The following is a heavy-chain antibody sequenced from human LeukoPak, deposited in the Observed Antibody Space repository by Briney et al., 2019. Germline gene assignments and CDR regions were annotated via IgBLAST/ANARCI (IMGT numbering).Heavy chain of an antibody. Sequence: PSETLSLTCTVSGGSISSGGYYWSWIRQHPGKGLEWIGYIYYSGSTYYNPSLKSRVTISVDTSKNQFSLKLSSVTAADTAVYYCARGITMVQGVTGSWAFDIWGQGTMVTVSS. CDR2: IYYSGST. J-gene: IGHJ3*02. D-gene: IGHD3-10*01. V-gene: IGHV4-31*03. CDR3: ARGITMVQGVTGSWAFDI. CDR1: GGSISSGGYY.